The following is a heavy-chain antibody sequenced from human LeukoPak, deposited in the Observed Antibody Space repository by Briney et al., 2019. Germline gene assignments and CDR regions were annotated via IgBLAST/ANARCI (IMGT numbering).Heavy chain of an antibody. CDR1: GFAFSSSA. CDR3: AKDSINVMDNWYFDL. D-gene: IGHD2-8*01. CDR2: LSFDGSQM. V-gene: IGHV3-33*03. Sequence: PGGSLRLSCAASGFAFSSSAMHWVRQSPGKGLEWLAILSFDGSQMYYADSMKGRFTLSRDNSKNTLYLQMNSLRAEDTAVYYCAKDSINVMDNWYFDLWGRGTLVTVSS. J-gene: IGHJ2*01.